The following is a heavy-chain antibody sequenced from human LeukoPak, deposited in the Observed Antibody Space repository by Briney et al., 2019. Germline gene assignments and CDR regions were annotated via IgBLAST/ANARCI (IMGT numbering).Heavy chain of an antibody. CDR1: GFTFSSYG. CDR3: AKDKIAVAGRHFDY. V-gene: IGHV3-30*18. J-gene: IGHJ4*02. CDR2: ISYDGSNK. D-gene: IGHD6-19*01. Sequence: GGSLRLSCAASGFTFSSYGMHWVRQAPGKGLKWVAVISYDGSNKYYADSVKGRFTISRDNSKNALYLQMNGLRAEDTAVYYCAKDKIAVAGRHFDYWGQGTLVTVSS.